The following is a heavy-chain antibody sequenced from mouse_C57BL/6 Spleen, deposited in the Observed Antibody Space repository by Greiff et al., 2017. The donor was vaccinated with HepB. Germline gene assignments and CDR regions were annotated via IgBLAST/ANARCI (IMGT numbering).Heavy chain of an antibody. CDR2: IYPGDGDT. J-gene: IGHJ1*03. CDR3: ARSGSSYPYFDV. CDR1: GYAFSSYW. D-gene: IGHD1-1*01. Sequence: VQLQQSGAELVKPGASVKISCKASGYAFSSYWMNWVKQRPGKGLEWIGQIYPGDGDTNYNGKFKGKATLTADKSSSTAYMQLSSLTSEDSAVYFCARSGSSYPYFDVWGTGTTVTVSS. V-gene: IGHV1-80*01.